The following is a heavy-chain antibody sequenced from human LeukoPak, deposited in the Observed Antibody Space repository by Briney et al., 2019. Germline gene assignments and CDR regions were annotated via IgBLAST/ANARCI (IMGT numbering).Heavy chain of an antibody. D-gene: IGHD2-2*03. J-gene: IGHJ5*02. CDR2: IIPIFCTA. CDR1: GGTFSSYA. CDR3: ARGTKGRLGYCSSTSCYDNWFDP. Sequence: GASVNVSCKASGGTFSSYAISWVRQAPGQGLEWMGGIIPIFCTAKYAQKFQGRVTITTDESTSTAYMELSSLRSEDAAVYYCARGTKGRLGYCSSTSCYDNWFDPWGQGTLVTVSS. V-gene: IGHV1-69*05.